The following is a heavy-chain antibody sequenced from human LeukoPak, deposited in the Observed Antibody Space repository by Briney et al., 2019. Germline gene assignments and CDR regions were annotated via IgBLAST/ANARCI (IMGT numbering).Heavy chain of an antibody. V-gene: IGHV1-69*04. Sequence: PVKVSCKASGGTFSSYTISWVRQAPGQGLDWMGRIIPILGIANYAQKFQGRVTITADKCTSTAYMELSRVRSEDTAVYYCAREDCSSTSCYPYWGQGTLVTVSS. J-gene: IGHJ4*02. CDR3: AREDCSSTSCYPY. CDR1: GGTFSSYT. D-gene: IGHD2-2*01. CDR2: IIPILGIA.